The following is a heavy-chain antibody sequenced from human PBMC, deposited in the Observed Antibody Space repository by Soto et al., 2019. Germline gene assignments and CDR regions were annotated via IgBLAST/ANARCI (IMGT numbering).Heavy chain of an antibody. CDR1: GGPISSYY. V-gene: IGHV4-59*08. Sequence: QVQLQESGPGLVKPSETLSLTCTVSGGPISSYYWSWIRQPPGKGLEWIGYIYYSGSTNYNPSLKSRVTISVDTSKNQFSLKLSSVTAADTAVYYCARWGSSSWADYWGQGTLVTVSS. CDR3: ARWGSSSWADY. CDR2: IYYSGST. D-gene: IGHD6-13*01. J-gene: IGHJ4*02.